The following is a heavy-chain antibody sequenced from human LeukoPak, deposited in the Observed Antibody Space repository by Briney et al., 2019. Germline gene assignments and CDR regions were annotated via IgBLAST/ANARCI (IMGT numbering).Heavy chain of an antibody. CDR1: GFTFSSYW. V-gene: IGHV3-74*01. Sequence: GGSLRLSCAASGFTFSSYWVHWVRQAPGKGLVWVSRINSDGSSTSYADSVKGRFTISRDNAKNTLYLQMNSLRAEDTAVYYCARDPSGSYYRSEYYFDYWGQGTLVTVSS. J-gene: IGHJ4*02. CDR3: ARDPSGSYYRSEYYFDY. D-gene: IGHD1-26*01. CDR2: INSDGSST.